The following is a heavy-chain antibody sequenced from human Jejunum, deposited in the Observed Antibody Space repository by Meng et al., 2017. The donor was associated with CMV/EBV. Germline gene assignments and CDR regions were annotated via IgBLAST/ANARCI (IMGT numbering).Heavy chain of an antibody. CDR3: ARHIIRGDGSFDV. CDR2: IFPLDSDT. Sequence: CQASGYRFDNYWVAWVRQMPGKGLEWMGIIFPLDSDTRYSPSFEGHVTISADRSLNTAYLQWRSLEASDTAIYYCARHIIRGDGSFDVWGRGTLVTVSS. D-gene: IGHD3-10*01. V-gene: IGHV5-51*01. J-gene: IGHJ2*01. CDR1: GYRFDNYW.